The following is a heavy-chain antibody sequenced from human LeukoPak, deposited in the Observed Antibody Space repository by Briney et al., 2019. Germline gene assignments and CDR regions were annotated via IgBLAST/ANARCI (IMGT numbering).Heavy chain of an antibody. CDR2: ISGSGGST. D-gene: IGHD3-9*01. CDR3: AKDHYDILTGYYFWYDY. Sequence: GGSLRLSCAASGFTFSSYAMSWVRQAPGKGLEWVSAISGSGGSTYYADSVKGRFTISRDNSRNTLYLQMNSPRAEDTAVYYCAKDHYDILTGYYFWYDYWGQGTLVTVSS. V-gene: IGHV3-23*01. CDR1: GFTFSSYA. J-gene: IGHJ4*02.